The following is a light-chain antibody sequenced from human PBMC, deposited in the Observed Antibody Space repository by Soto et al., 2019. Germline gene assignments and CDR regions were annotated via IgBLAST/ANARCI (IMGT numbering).Light chain of an antibody. CDR3: QQYGTSLRWT. V-gene: IGKV3-20*01. Sequence: EIVLTQSPGTLSLSPGERATLSCRASQSVSSNYLAWYQHKPGQAPRLLINGASSRATGIPDRFSGSGSGTDFTLTISRLEPEDFAVYYCQQYGTSLRWTFGQGTK. CDR1: QSVSSNY. CDR2: GAS. J-gene: IGKJ1*01.